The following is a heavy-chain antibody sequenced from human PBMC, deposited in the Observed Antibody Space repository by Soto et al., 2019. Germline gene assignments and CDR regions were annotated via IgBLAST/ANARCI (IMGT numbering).Heavy chain of an antibody. CDR2: ISAYNGNT. CDR1: GYTFTSYG. Sequence: ASVKVSCKASGYTFTSYGISWVRQAPGQGLEWMGWISAYNGNTNYAQKLQGRVTMTTDTSTSTAYMELRSLRSDDTAVYYCATFPKRDYYDSSSYYPFDYWGQGTLVTVSS. CDR3: ATFPKRDYYDSSSYYPFDY. J-gene: IGHJ4*02. V-gene: IGHV1-18*01. D-gene: IGHD3-22*01.